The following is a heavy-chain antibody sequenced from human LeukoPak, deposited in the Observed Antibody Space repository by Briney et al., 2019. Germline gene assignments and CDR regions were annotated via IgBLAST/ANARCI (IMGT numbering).Heavy chain of an antibody. V-gene: IGHV4-34*01. Sequence: SETLSLTCAVYGGSFSGYYWSWIRQPPGKGLEWIGEINHSGSTNYNPSLKSRVTISIDTSKNQFSLKLSSVTAADTAVYYCAIMTGPFDPWGQGTLVTVSS. J-gene: IGHJ5*02. CDR2: INHSGST. CDR1: GGSFSGYY. CDR3: AIMTGPFDP. D-gene: IGHD3-9*01.